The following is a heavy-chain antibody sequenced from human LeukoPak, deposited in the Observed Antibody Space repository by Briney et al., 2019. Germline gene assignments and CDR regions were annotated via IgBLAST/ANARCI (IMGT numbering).Heavy chain of an antibody. D-gene: IGHD2-21*02. J-gene: IGHJ3*02. CDR2: FYSGGST. CDR3: ARDCGGDCYYDAFDI. CDR1: GFTVSSNY. Sequence: GGSLRLPCAASGFTVSSNYMSWVRQAPGKGLEWVSVFYSGGSTYYADSVKGRFTISSDNSKNTLYRQMNSLRAEDHAVYFCARDCGGDCYYDAFDIWGQGTMVTVSS. V-gene: IGHV3-53*01.